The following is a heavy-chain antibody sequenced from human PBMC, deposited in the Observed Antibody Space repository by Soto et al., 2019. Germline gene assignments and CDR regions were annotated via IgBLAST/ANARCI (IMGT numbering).Heavy chain of an antibody. CDR3: AGFFGYTYGRVDP. Sequence: QVQLQQWGAGLLKPSETLSLTCAVYGVSFSDYYWSWVRQPPGKGLEWIGEINHSGSTNYNASFKSRVTISVDTSKSQFSLKLSSVTAADTAVYYCAGFFGYTYGRVDPWGQGTLVSVSS. D-gene: IGHD5-18*01. J-gene: IGHJ5*02. V-gene: IGHV4-34*02. CDR1: GVSFSDYY. CDR2: INHSGST.